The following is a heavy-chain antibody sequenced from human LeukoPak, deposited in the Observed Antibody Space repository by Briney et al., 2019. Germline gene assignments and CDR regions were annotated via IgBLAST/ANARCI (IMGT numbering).Heavy chain of an antibody. D-gene: IGHD5-18*01. V-gene: IGHV3-11*05. CDR3: AREPIQLWLRGAFDI. CDR2: ISSSSSYT. Sequence: GGSLILSCAASGFTFSDYYMSWLRQAPGKGLEWVSYISSSSSYTNYADSVKGRFTISRDNAKNSLYLQMNSLRAEDTAVYYCAREPIQLWLRGAFDIWGQGTMVTVSS. CDR1: GFTFSDYY. J-gene: IGHJ3*02.